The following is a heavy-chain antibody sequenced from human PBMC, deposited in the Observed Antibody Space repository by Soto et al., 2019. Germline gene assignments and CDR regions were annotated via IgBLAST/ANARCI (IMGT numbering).Heavy chain of an antibody. J-gene: IGHJ4*02. CDR2: ISSSSSYT. CDR3: ARNQCGGDCYSADFYDY. V-gene: IGHV3-11*06. D-gene: IGHD2-21*02. CDR1: GFTFSDYY. Sequence: LRLSCAASGFTFSDYYMSWIRQAPGKGLEWVSYISSSSSYTNYADSVKGRFTISRDNAKNSLYLQMNSLRAEDTAVCYCARNQCGGDCYSADFYDYWGQGTLVTVSS.